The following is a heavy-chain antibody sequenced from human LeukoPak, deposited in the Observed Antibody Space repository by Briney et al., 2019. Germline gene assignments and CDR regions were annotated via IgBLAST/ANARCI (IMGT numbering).Heavy chain of an antibody. Sequence: GGSLRLSCAVSGFTLSNSAMHWVRQAPGKGLEGVATILFDESEKFYADSVKGRFTISRDTSKNTVYLQMNSLRAEDTAVYYCAKDKNWSWSLDYWGQGTLVTVSS. J-gene: IGHJ4*02. CDR2: ILFDESEK. CDR3: AKDKNWSWSLDY. D-gene: IGHD6-13*01. V-gene: IGHV3-30*18. CDR1: GFTLSNSA.